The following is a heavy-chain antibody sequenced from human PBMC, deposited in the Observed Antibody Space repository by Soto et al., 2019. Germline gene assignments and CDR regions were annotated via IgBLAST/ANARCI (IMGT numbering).Heavy chain of an antibody. V-gene: IGHV1-18*01. CDR2: ISAYNGNT. Sequence: QVQLVQSGAEVKKPGASVKVSCKASGYTFTSYGISWVRQAPGQGLEWMGWISAYNGNTNYAQKLQGRVTMTTDTSTSTAHMDMRGQRSDDTAVYYCAKLAVVVVADYYYYYGMDVWGQGTTVTVSS. D-gene: IGHD2-15*01. CDR3: AKLAVVVVADYYYYYGMDV. J-gene: IGHJ6*02. CDR1: GYTFTSYG.